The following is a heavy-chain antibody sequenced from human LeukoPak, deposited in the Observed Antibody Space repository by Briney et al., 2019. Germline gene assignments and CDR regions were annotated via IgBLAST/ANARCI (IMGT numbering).Heavy chain of an antibody. V-gene: IGHV3-73*01. J-gene: IGHJ4*02. Sequence: GGSLRLSCAASGFTFSGSAMHWVRQASGKGLEWVGRIRSKANCYATAYAASVKGRFTISRDDSKNTAYLQMNSLKTEDTAVYYCTTCGGDCYLHYWGQGTLVTVSS. CDR3: TTCGGDCYLHY. CDR2: IRSKANCYAT. CDR1: GFTFSGSA. D-gene: IGHD2-21*02.